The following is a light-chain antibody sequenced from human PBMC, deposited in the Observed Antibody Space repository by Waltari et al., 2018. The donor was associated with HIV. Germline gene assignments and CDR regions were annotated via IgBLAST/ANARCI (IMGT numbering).Light chain of an antibody. CDR2: AVT. V-gene: IGLV2-23*02. CDR1: SSDVGSYNL. Sequence: QSALTQPASVSGSPGQSITISCTGTSSDVGSYNLVSWYQHHPGKAPKLMIFAVTKRPSGVSNRFSGSKSGNTASLTISGLQADDEADYYCCSYAGSSAFVFGTGTKVTVL. CDR3: CSYAGSSAFV. J-gene: IGLJ1*01.